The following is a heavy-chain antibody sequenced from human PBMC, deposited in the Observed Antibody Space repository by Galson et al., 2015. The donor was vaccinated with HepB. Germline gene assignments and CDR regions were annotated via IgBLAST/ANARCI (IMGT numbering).Heavy chain of an antibody. V-gene: IGHV3-23*01. Sequence: SLRLSCAASGFTFSSYAMSWVRQAPGKGLEWVSSISGSAGSTYYADSVKGRFTISRDNSKNTLYLQLNSLRAEDTAVYYCAKYGSSWAFDYWGQGTLVTVSS. CDR3: AKYGSSWAFDY. CDR1: GFTFSSYA. D-gene: IGHD6-13*01. J-gene: IGHJ4*02. CDR2: ISGSAGST.